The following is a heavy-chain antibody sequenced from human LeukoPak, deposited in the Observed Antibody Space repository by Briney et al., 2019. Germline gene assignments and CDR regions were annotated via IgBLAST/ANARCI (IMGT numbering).Heavy chain of an antibody. CDR1: GGSISSYY. CDR3: ARVVSTTVTTLLP. V-gene: IGHV4-59*12. J-gene: IGHJ4*02. D-gene: IGHD4-17*01. Sequence: SETLSLTCTVSGGSISSYYWSWIRQPPGKGLEWIGYIYYSGSTYYNPSLKSRVTISVDTSKNQFSLKLTSVTAADTAVYYCARVVSTTVTTLLPRGQGTLVTVSS. CDR2: IYYSGST.